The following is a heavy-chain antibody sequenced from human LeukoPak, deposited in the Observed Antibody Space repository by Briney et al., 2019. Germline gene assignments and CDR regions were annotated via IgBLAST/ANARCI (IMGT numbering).Heavy chain of an antibody. CDR1: GGSINSGYYY. CDR3: ARSYCGGDCCNDY. J-gene: IGHJ4*02. CDR2: FYKSGNT. V-gene: IGHV4-30-4*08. D-gene: IGHD2-21*01. Sequence: SETLSLTCSVSGGSINSGYYYWGWIRQPPGKGLEWIGSFYKSGNTYYSPSLKSRVTISVDTSKNQFSLKLSSVTAADTAVYYCARSYCGGDCCNDYWGQGTLVTVSS.